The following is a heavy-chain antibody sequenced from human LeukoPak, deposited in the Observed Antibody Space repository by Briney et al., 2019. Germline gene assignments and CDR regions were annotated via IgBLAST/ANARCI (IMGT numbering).Heavy chain of an antibody. CDR2: ISYDGSNK. J-gene: IGHJ4*02. V-gene: IGHV3-30*18. CDR1: GFTFSSYG. D-gene: IGHD2-15*01. Sequence: GGSLRLSCAASGFTFSSYGMHWVRQAPGEGLEWVAVISYDGSNKYYADSVKGRFTISRDNSKNTLYLQMNSLRAEDTAVYYCAKASLGYCSGGSCYSGAFDYWGQGTLVTVSS. CDR3: AKASLGYCSGGSCYSGAFDY.